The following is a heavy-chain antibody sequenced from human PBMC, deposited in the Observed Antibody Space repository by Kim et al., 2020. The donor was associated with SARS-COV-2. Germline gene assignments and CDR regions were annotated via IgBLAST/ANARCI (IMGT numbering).Heavy chain of an antibody. D-gene: IGHD2-15*01. CDR3: ARRGEVVATAPGNYFDY. CDR1: GFTLSSQA. CDR2: ISGGGTT. J-gene: IGHJ4*02. Sequence: GGSLRLSCAASGFTLSSQAVSWVRQAAGKGLDWVSTISGGGTTFYAASVKGRFTITRDISKNTVYLLMNSLRVEDTAVYHCARRGEVVATAPGNYFDYWGQGSLVTVSS. V-gene: IGHV3-23*01.